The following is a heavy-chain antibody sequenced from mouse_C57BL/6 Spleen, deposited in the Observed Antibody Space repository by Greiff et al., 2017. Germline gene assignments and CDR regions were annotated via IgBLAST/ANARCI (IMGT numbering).Heavy chain of an antibody. Sequence: VQLQQPGAELVKPGASVKLSCKASGYTFTSYWMHWVKQRPGQGLEWIGMIHPNSGSTNYNEKFKSKATLTVDKSSSTAYMQLSSLTSEDSAVYYCADDGYYGARFAYWGQGTLVTVSA. CDR2: IHPNSGST. D-gene: IGHD2-3*01. V-gene: IGHV1-64*01. J-gene: IGHJ3*01. CDR3: ADDGYYGARFAY. CDR1: GYTFTSYW.